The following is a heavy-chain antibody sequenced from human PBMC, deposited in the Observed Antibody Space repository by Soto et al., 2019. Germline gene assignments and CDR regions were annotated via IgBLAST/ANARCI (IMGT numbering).Heavy chain of an antibody. D-gene: IGHD5-18*01. V-gene: IGHV4-31*03. Sequence: SETLSLTCTVSGGSIRTTRYYWSWIRQHPGKGLEWIAYIYHSGSTYYNPSLKSRVAMSVDTSSNQFSLKLSSVTAADTAVYYCARAGYSYGPRYYYYGMDVWGQGTTVTVSS. CDR3: ARAGYSYGPRYYYYGMDV. CDR2: IYHSGST. J-gene: IGHJ6*02. CDR1: GGSIRTTRYY.